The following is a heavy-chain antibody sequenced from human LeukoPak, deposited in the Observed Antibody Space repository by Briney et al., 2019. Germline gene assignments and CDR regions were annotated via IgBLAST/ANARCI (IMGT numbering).Heavy chain of an antibody. CDR1: GYTFTGYY. Sequence: ASVKVSCKASGYTFTGYYMHWVRQAPGQGLEWMGWINPNSGGTNYAQKFQGRVTMTRDTSISTAYMELSRLRSDDTAVYYCARALGYCSGGSCYQWSYYFGYWGQGTLVTVSS. V-gene: IGHV1-2*02. CDR3: ARALGYCSGGSCYQWSYYFGY. D-gene: IGHD2-15*01. J-gene: IGHJ4*02. CDR2: INPNSGGT.